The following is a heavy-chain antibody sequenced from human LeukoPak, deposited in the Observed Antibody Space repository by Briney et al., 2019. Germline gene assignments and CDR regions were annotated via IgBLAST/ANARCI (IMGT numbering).Heavy chain of an antibody. V-gene: IGHV3-23*01. Sequence: GGSLRLSCAASGFTFSSYAMSGVRQAPGKGREWVLGISSSGGSTYYADSVKVRFTISRDDSKNTLYLQMNSLRAEDTAVYYCAKDRVAVAGIAAFDIWGQGTMVTVSS. CDR3: AKDRVAVAGIAAFDI. CDR2: ISSSGGST. D-gene: IGHD6-19*01. J-gene: IGHJ3*02. CDR1: GFTFSSYA.